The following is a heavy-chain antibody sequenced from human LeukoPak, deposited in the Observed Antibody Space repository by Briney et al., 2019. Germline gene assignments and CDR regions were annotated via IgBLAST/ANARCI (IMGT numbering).Heavy chain of an antibody. CDR2: IKSKTDGGTT. CDR3: TTDCSSTSCSPFDY. D-gene: IGHD2-2*01. CDR1: GFTFSNAW. V-gene: IGHV3-15*01. J-gene: IGHJ4*02. Sequence: SGGSLRLSCAASGFTFSNAWMSWVRQAPGKGLEWVGRIKSKTDGGTTDYAAPVKGRFTISRDDSKNTLYLQMNSLKTEDTAVYYCTTDCSSTSCSPFDYWGQGTLVTVSS.